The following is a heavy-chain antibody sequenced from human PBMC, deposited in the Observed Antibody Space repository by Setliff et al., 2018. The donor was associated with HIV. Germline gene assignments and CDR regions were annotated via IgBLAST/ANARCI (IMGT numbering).Heavy chain of an antibody. CDR3: ARGPKLTARREGVFDT. V-gene: IGHV4-59*01. J-gene: IGHJ3*02. Sequence: SLTCSVSAFTMSSYYWNFFRQPPGGGLEWIGCVYFSGTTNYSPSLKSRVTISIDTSKNQFSLRLNSVTAADTAMYYCARGPKLTARREGVFDTWGRGTMVTVSS. CDR1: AFTMSSYY. D-gene: IGHD2-21*02. CDR2: VYFSGTT.